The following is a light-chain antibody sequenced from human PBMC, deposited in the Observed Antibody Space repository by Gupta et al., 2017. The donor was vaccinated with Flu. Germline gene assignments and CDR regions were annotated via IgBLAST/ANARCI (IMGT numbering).Light chain of an antibody. J-gene: IGKJ2*01. CDR3: QQRDSTPNT. V-gene: IGKV1-39*01. CDR2: AAS. CDR1: QSISNS. Sequence: DIQMTQSPSSLSASIGDRVTITFRASQSISNSLNWYQQKPGKAPNLLIYAASSLQSGVPSRFSGSGSGTDFTLTISRLQRGDFATYYCQQRDSTPNTFGQGTKLELK.